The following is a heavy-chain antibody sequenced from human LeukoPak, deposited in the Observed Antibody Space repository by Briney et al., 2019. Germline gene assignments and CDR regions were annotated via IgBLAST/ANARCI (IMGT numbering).Heavy chain of an antibody. V-gene: IGHV3-21*01. CDR3: ARGEPIVGATYYYYGMDV. D-gene: IGHD1-26*01. Sequence: PGRSLRLSCAASGFTFSSYSMNWVRQAPGKGLEWVSSISSSYIYYADSVKGRFTISGDNAKNSLYLQMNSLRAEDTAVYYCARGEPIVGATYYYYGMDVWGKGTTVTVSS. J-gene: IGHJ6*04. CDR1: GFTFSSYS. CDR2: ISSSYI.